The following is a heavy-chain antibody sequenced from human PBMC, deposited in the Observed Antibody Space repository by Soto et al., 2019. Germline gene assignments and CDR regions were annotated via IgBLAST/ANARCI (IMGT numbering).Heavy chain of an antibody. CDR2: ISGSGGST. V-gene: IGHV3-23*01. D-gene: IGHD1-26*01. CDR3: AKVGGSYYYFDY. Sequence: GGSLRLSCAASGFTFSSYAMSWVRQAPGKGLEWISAISGSGGSTYYADSVKGRFTISRDNSKNTLYLQMNSLRAEDTAVYYCAKVGGSYYYFDYWGQGTLVTVSS. J-gene: IGHJ4*02. CDR1: GFTFSSYA.